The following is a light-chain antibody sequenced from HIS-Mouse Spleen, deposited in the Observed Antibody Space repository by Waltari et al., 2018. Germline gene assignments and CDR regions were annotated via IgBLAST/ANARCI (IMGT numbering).Light chain of an antibody. V-gene: IGLV2-11*01. CDR3: CSYAGSYVV. CDR2: DVS. J-gene: IGLJ2*01. CDR1: SSDVGGYNY. Sequence: QSALTQPRSVSGSPGQSVTISCTGTSSDVGGYNYVSWYQHHPGKAPKLMIYDVSKRPSGVPDRCSGSRSGNTASLTISGLQAEDEADYYCCSYAGSYVVFGGGTKLTVL.